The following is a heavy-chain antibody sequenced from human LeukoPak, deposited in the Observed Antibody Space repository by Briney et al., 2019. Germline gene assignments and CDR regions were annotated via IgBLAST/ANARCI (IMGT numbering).Heavy chain of an antibody. CDR3: AREKVRYSSSWYGPGFGGFDP. V-gene: IGHV3-74*01. Sequence: GGSLPLSCAASRFTFSNFWMHWVRQAPGKGLVWVSRINTDGTYTSYADSVKGRFTISRDNAKNTLYLQMNSLRAEDTAVYYCAREKVRYSSSWYGPGFGGFDPRGQGNLGTVSS. CDR1: RFTFSNFW. D-gene: IGHD6-13*01. CDR2: INTDGTYT. J-gene: IGHJ5*02.